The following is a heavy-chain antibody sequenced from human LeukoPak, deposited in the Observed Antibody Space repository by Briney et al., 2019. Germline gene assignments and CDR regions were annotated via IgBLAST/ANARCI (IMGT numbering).Heavy chain of an antibody. J-gene: IGHJ5*02. Sequence: PSETLSLTCAVYGGSFSGYYWSWIRQPPGKGLEWIGTIYYSGSTYYNPSLKSRVTISADTSKNQLSLKVRSVTAADTAVYYCARSSGVVIHNWFDPWGQGTLVTVSS. CDR1: GGSFSGYY. V-gene: IGHV4-34*01. CDR3: ARSSGVVIHNWFDP. CDR2: IYYSGST. D-gene: IGHD3-3*01.